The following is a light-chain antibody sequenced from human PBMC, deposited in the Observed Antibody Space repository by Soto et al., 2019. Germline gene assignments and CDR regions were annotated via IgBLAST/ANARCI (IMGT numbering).Light chain of an antibody. CDR3: QQYGSSPGVT. V-gene: IGKV3-20*01. CDR2: GAS. Sequence: EIVLTQSPGTLSLSPGDRVTLSCRASQSVRSNFLAWYQQKPGQAPRLLIYGASSRVTGIPDRFSGSGSGADFTLTISRLEPEDFAVYFCQQYGSSPGVTFGPGTKVDIK. J-gene: IGKJ3*01. CDR1: QSVRSNF.